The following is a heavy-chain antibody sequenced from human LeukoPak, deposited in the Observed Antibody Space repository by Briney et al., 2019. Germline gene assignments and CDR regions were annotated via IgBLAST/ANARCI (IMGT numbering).Heavy chain of an antibody. Sequence: SETLSLTRTVSGGSISSSSYYGGWIRQPPGKGLEWIGSIYNSASTYYNPSLKSRVTISVDRSKNQFSLKLSSVTAADTAVYYCARGYYDYVWGSYRHRYYFDYWGQGTLVTVSS. V-gene: IGHV4-39*07. J-gene: IGHJ4*02. CDR1: GGSISSSSYY. D-gene: IGHD3-16*02. CDR2: IYNSAST. CDR3: ARGYYDYVWGSYRHRYYFDY.